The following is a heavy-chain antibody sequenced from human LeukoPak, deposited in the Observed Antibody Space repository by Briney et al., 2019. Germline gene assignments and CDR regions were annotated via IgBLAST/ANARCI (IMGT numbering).Heavy chain of an antibody. Sequence: PSETLSLTCTVSGGSISSNSYYWGWIRQPPGKGLEWIGSIYYSGSTYYNPSLKSRVTISVDTSKNQFSLKLSSVTAADTAVYYCARVVQEEQKYYYYYYMDVWGKGTTVTVSS. CDR2: IYYSGST. CDR3: ARVVQEEQKYYYYYYMDV. J-gene: IGHJ6*03. D-gene: IGHD2-2*01. V-gene: IGHV4-39*07. CDR1: GGSISSNSYY.